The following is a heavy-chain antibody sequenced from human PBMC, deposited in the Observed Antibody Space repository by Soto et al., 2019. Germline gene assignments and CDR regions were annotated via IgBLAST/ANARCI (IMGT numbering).Heavy chain of an antibody. CDR2: INAANDNR. D-gene: IGHD1-26*01. Sequence: ASLKVSCKHSGYNFIDYPMHWVRQAPGQRLEWMGWINAANDNREYSQKFQGRVTLTRDTSATTAYLQWSSLKASDTAMYYCASLSRLGPQSAFDYWGQGTLVTVSS. CDR1: GYNFIDYP. J-gene: IGHJ4*02. V-gene: IGHV1-3*01. CDR3: ASLSRLGPQSAFDY.